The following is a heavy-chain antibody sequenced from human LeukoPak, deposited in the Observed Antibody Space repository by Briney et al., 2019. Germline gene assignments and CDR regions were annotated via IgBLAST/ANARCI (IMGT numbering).Heavy chain of an antibody. J-gene: IGHJ6*02. V-gene: IGHV1-69*04. CDR2: IIPIFGIA. D-gene: IGHD2-8*01. CDR3: ARDPSRDIVLMVYADVYGMDV. CDR1: GGTFSSYA. Sequence: ASVKVSCKASGGTFSSYAISWVRQAPGQGLEWMGRIIPIFGIANYAQKFQGRVTITADKSTSTAYTELSSLRSEDTAVYYCARDPSRDIVLMVYADVYGMDVWGQGTTVTVSS.